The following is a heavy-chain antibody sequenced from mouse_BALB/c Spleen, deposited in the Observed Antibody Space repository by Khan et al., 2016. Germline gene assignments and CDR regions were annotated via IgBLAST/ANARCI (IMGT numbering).Heavy chain of an antibody. D-gene: IGHD2-13*01. CDR3: AADDSFAY. CDR2: IYWDDDK. J-gene: IGHJ3*01. CDR1: GFSLSTSGMG. V-gene: IGHV8-12*01. Sequence: QVQLKQSGPGILQPSQTLSLTCSFSGFSLSTSGMGVSWIRQPSGKGLEWLAHIYWDDDKRYNPSLKSRLSISKDTSSNQVLLKITSGAIADTATYYCAADDSFAYWGQVTLVTVSA.